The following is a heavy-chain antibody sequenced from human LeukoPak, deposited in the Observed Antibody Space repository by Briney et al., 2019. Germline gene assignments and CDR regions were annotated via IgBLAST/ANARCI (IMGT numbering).Heavy chain of an antibody. CDR1: RGSLSSYP. J-gene: IGHJ6*03. Sequence: SVKVSCKATRGSLSSYPFGSLRQAPGQGLEWMGRIIPIFGTANYAQRFQDRVTITADIVSRTACMELMRLASGDTSVYFCAKLGAASQDYYMDVWGNGTTVTVSS. CDR2: IIPIFGTA. CDR3: AKLGAASQDYYMDV. D-gene: IGHD6-6*01. V-gene: IGHV1-69*06.